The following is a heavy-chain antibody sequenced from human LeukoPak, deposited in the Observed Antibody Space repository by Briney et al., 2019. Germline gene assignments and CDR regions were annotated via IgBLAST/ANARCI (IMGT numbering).Heavy chain of an antibody. CDR3: ARDRLAAGLDP. V-gene: IGHV3-53*01. J-gene: IGHJ5*02. CDR2: IYSGGNT. D-gene: IGHD6-13*01. CDR1: GFTVSSDY. Sequence: HTGGSLRLSCAASGFTVSSDYMNWVRQAPGKGLEWVSVIYSGGNTYYADSVKGRFTISRDNSKNTLYLQMNSLSAEDTAIYYCARDRLAAGLDPWGQGTLVTVSS.